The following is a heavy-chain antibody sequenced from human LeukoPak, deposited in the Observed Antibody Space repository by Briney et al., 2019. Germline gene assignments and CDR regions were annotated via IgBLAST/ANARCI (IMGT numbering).Heavy chain of an antibody. CDR1: GGTFSSYA. D-gene: IGHD3-22*01. CDR2: IIPIFGTT. CDR3: ARDVPAHYYDSSGYYYVDY. Sequence: SVKVPCKASGGTFSSYAISWVRQAPGQGLEWMGRIIPIFGTTNYAQKFQGRVTITADKSTSTAYMELSSLRSEDTAVYYCARDVPAHYYDSSGYYYVDYWGQGTLVTVSS. V-gene: IGHV1-69*06. J-gene: IGHJ4*02.